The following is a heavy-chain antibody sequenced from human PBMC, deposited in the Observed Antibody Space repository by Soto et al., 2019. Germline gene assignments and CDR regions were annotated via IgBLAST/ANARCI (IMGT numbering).Heavy chain of an antibody. V-gene: IGHV3-49*03. CDR2: IRSKAYGGTT. CDR1: GFTFGDYA. D-gene: IGHD2-2*01. CDR3: SRYCSSTSCYLAPYFDY. J-gene: IGHJ4*02. Sequence: GGSLRLSCTASGFTFGDYAMSWFRQAPGKGLEWVGFIRSKAYGGTTEYAASVKGRFTISRDDSKSIAYLQMNSLKTEDTAVYYCSRYCSSTSCYLAPYFDYWGQGTLVTVSS.